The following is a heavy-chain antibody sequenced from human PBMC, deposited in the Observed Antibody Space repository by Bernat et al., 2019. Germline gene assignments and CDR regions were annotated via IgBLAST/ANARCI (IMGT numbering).Heavy chain of an antibody. CDR2: IIPIFGTA. V-gene: IGHV1-69*12. CDR3: ATQGYYYDSSGLDLGY. J-gene: IGHJ4*02. CDR1: GGTFSSYA. Sequence: QVQLVQSGAEVKKPGSSVKVSCKASGGTFSSYAISGVRQAPVQGLEGMGGIIPIFGTANYAQKFHGSVTITADESTSTVYMELSSLRSEDTAVYYCATQGYYYDSSGLDLGYWCQATLVTVSS. D-gene: IGHD3-22*01.